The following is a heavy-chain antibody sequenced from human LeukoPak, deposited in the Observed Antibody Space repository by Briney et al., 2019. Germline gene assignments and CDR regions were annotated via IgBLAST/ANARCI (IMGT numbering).Heavy chain of an antibody. CDR2: IYYSGST. CDR1: GGSISSGGYY. D-gene: IGHD2-2*01. V-gene: IGHV4-31*03. J-gene: IGHJ5*02. Sequence: SETLSLTCTVSGGSISSGGYYWSWIRQHPGKGLEWIGYIYYSGSTYYNPSLKSRVTMSVDTSKNQFSLKLSSVTAADTAVYYCARDIMVPAERHRWFDPWGQGTLVTVSS. CDR3: ARDIMVPAERHRWFDP.